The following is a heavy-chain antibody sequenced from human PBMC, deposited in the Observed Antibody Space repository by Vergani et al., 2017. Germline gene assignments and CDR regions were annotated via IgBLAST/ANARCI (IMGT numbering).Heavy chain of an antibody. Sequence: QVQLQESGPGLVKPSQTLSLTCTVSGGSISSCGYSWSWIRQHPGKGLGWIGCIYYSWSTYYNPSLKSRVTISVDTSKNQFSLKLSAVTAADTAVYYCARVDRGSGMDVWGQGTTVTVSS. D-gene: IGHD5-12*01. J-gene: IGHJ6*02. CDR2: IYYSWST. V-gene: IGHV4-31*03. CDR3: ARVDRGSGMDV. CDR1: GGSISSCGYS.